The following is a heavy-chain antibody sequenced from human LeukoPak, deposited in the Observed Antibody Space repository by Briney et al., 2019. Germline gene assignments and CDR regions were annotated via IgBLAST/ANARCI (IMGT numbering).Heavy chain of an antibody. Sequence: QSGGSLRLSCTASGFRFRDFGMNWVRQAPGKGLQWVSYISSSSSTIYYADSVKGRFTISRDNSKSTLDLQMNSLRVEDTAVYYCAKDRYSTSSTFTINPFDYWGQGILVTVSS. CDR3: AKDRYSTSSTFTINPFDY. D-gene: IGHD6-13*01. CDR2: ISSSSSTI. CDR1: GFRFRDFG. V-gene: IGHV3-48*01. J-gene: IGHJ4*02.